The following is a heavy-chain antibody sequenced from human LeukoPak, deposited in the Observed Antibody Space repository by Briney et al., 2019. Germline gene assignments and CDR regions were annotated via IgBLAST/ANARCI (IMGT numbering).Heavy chain of an antibody. V-gene: IGHV4-34*01. D-gene: IGHD6-13*01. J-gene: IGHJ4*02. CDR2: INHSGRT. CDR1: VGSFRGYY. Sequence: PSETVSLPCAVYVGSFRGYYWSGIRQPPARGLEWIGEINHSGRTNYNPPLKSRVTISEDTSKNQFSLKLSSVTAADTAVYSCARARRAAAQFWGQGTLVTVSS. CDR3: ARARRAAAQF.